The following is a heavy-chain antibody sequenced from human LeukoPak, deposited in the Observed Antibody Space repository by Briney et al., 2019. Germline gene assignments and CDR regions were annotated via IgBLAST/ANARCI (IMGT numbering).Heavy chain of an antibody. CDR1: GGTFSSYA. D-gene: IGHD5-12*01. V-gene: IGHV1-18*01. Sequence: ASVKVSCKASGGTFSSYAISWVRQAPGQGLEWMGWISGYNGNTNYAQKLQGRVTVTTDTSTSTAYMELRSLRSDDTAVYYCAREDISGYSGSNPSDYWGQGTLVTVSS. CDR3: AREDISGYSGSNPSDY. CDR2: ISGYNGNT. J-gene: IGHJ4*02.